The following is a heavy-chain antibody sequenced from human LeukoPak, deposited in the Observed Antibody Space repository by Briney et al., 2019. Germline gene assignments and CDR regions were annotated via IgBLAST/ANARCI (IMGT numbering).Heavy chain of an antibody. CDR2: IKEDASET. V-gene: IGHV3-7*01. J-gene: IGHJ4*02. Sequence: GGSLRLSCAASGLTFSSSWMTWVRQAPGKGLEWVANIKEDASETNYVGSAMGRFAISRDKAKNTLYLKMNSLRVEDTAIYYCTRGSPLDYWGQGIQVTVSS. CDR3: TRGSPLDY. D-gene: IGHD1-26*01. CDR1: GLTFSSSW.